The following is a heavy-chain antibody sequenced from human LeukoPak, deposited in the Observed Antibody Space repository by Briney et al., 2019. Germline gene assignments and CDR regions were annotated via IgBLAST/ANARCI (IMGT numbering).Heavy chain of an antibody. D-gene: IGHD2-2*01. V-gene: IGHV4-34*01. CDR2: INHSGST. CDR1: GGSFSGYY. CDR3: AREGCSSTSCYLGAFDI. Sequence: SETLSLTCAVYGGSFSGYYWSWIRRPPGKGLEWIGEINHSGSTNYNPSLKSRVTISVDTSKNQFSLKLSSVTAADTAVYYCAREGCSSTSCYLGAFDIWGQGTMVTVSS. J-gene: IGHJ3*02.